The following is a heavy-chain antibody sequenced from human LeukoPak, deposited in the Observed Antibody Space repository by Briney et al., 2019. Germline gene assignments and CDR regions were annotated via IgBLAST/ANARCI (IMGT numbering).Heavy chain of an antibody. CDR2: IYYSGST. J-gene: IGHJ6*02. D-gene: IGHD2-15*01. CDR3: AGGPGSALYYYYYGMDV. V-gene: IGHV4-59*08. Sequence: SETLSLTCTVSGGSISSYYWSWIRQPPGKGLEWIGYIYYSGSTNYNPSLKSRVTISVDTSKNQFSLKLSSVTAADTAVYYCAGGPGSALYYYYYGMDVWGQGTTATVSS. CDR1: GGSISSYY.